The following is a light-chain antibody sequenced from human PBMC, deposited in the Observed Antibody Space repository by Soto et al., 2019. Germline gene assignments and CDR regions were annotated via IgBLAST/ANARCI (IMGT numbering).Light chain of an antibody. CDR3: AAWDDSLNGVV. CDR2: SDN. Sequence: QSVLTQPPSASGAPGQRVTISCSGSSSNIGSNTVNWYQQFPGTAPKFLIYSDNRRPSGVPDRFSGSKSGTSASLAISGLQSEDGADYYCAAWDDSLNGVVFGGGTKLTVL. J-gene: IGLJ2*01. CDR1: SSNIGSNT. V-gene: IGLV1-44*01.